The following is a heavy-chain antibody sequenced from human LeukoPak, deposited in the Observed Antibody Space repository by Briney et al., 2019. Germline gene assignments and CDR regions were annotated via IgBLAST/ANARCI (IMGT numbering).Heavy chain of an antibody. CDR3: AREYYDSSGHLDY. J-gene: IGHJ4*02. CDR1: GFTFSSYA. D-gene: IGHD3-22*01. Sequence: HPGGSLGLSCAASGFTFSSYAMHWVRQAPGKGLEWVAVISYDGSNKYYADSVKGRFTISRDNSKNTLYLQMNSLRAEDTAVYYCAREYYDSSGHLDYWGQGTLVTVSS. CDR2: ISYDGSNK. V-gene: IGHV3-30-3*01.